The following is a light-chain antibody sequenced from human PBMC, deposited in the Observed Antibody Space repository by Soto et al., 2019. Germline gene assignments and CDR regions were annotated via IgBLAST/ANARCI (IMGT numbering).Light chain of an antibody. V-gene: IGKV3-11*01. CDR3: KQYETSPRT. J-gene: IGKJ1*01. Sequence: EVVLTQSPATLSLSPGERATLSCRASQSIRTSLAWYQQKPGQAPRLVIFDASNRANGVQARFSGSGSGTDFTLTISRLEPEDFAVYYCKQYETSPRTFGQGTKVDIK. CDR2: DAS. CDR1: QSIRTS.